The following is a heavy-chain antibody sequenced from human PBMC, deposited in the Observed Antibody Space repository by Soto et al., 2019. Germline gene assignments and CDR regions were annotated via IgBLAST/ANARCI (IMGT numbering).Heavy chain of an antibody. D-gene: IGHD3-10*01. V-gene: IGHV4-30-4*01. Sequence: PGKGLEWSGYIHYSGSIIYNPSFKSRVTISVDTSKNQFSLQLSSVTAADTAVFFFVQAEDGRRGVRSVSAFLLNRSSDL. J-gene: IGHJ2*01. CDR2: IHYSGSI. CDR3: VQAEDGRRGVRSVSAFLLNRSSDL.